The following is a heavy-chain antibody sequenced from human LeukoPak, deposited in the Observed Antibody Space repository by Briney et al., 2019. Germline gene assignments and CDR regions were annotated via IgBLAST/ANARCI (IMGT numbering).Heavy chain of an antibody. Sequence: ASVKVSCKASGGTFSSYAISWVRPAPGHGLEWMGGIIPIFGTANYAQKVQGRVTITADESASTAYMELSSLRSEDTAVYYCASGLADIAAAGIDAFDIWGQGTMVTVSS. CDR1: GGTFSSYA. V-gene: IGHV1-69*13. J-gene: IGHJ3*02. CDR3: ASGLADIAAAGIDAFDI. D-gene: IGHD6-13*01. CDR2: IIPIFGTA.